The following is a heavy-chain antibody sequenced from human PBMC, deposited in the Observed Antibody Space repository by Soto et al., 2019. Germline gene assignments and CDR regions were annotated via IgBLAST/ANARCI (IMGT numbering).Heavy chain of an antibody. CDR3: ARRAGITMVRGVPV. CDR2: INHSGST. D-gene: IGHD3-10*01. CDR1: DESISGYY. Sequence: SETRSLTCGVYDESISGYYWSWIRQPPGKGLEWIGEINHSGSTNYNPSLKSRVTISVDTSKNQFSLKLSSVTAADTAVYYCARRAGITMVRGVPVWGQGTTVTVSS. V-gene: IGHV4-34*01. J-gene: IGHJ6*02.